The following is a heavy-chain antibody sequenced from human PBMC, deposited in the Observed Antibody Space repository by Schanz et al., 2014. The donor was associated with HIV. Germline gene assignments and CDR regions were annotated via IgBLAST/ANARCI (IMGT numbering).Heavy chain of an antibody. CDR2: INSDGSST. V-gene: IGHV3-74*01. CDR3: AKDIFYDSSGLNPGWGSFDT. J-gene: IGHJ3*02. D-gene: IGHD3-22*01. CDR1: GSTFSSYW. Sequence: EVQLVESGGGLVQPGGSLRLSCAASGSTFSSYWMHWVRQAPGKGLVWVSRINSDGSSTNYADSVKGRLTISRDNGRNSLYLQMNSLRPEDTALYYCAKDIFYDSSGLNPGWGSFDTWGQGTLVTVSS.